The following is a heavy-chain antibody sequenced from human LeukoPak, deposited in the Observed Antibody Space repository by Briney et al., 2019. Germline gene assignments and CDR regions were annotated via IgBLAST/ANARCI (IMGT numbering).Heavy chain of an antibody. J-gene: IGHJ4*02. CDR3: ARHTRVAAGAKSDY. CDR1: GFTFSSYS. CDR2: ISGSGNKT. V-gene: IGHV3-23*01. Sequence: GGSLRLSCAASGFTFSSYSMNWVRQAPGKGLEWVSSISGSGNKTSYGESVKGRFTISRDNSRNTVYLQMNSLRDEDTAIYYCARHTRVAAGAKSDYWGQGTLVTVSS. D-gene: IGHD6-13*01.